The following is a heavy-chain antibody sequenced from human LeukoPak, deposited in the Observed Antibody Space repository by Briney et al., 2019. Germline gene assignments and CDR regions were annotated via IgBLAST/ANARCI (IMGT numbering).Heavy chain of an antibody. CDR3: ARDVDIVAYAPMGY. Sequence: ASVKVSCKASGYTFTSYGMSWVRQAPGQGLEWMGGISAYNGNTNYAQKLQGRVTMTTDTSKSTAYMELRSLRPDDTAVYYCARDVDIVAYAPMGYWGQGTLVTVSS. V-gene: IGHV1-18*01. J-gene: IGHJ4*02. D-gene: IGHD5-12*01. CDR1: GYTFTSYG. CDR2: ISAYNGNT.